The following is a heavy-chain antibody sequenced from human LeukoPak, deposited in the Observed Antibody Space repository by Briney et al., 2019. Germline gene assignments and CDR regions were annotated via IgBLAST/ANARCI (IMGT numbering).Heavy chain of an antibody. CDR3: ARDRAGISSGSNAFDI. Sequence: SETLSLTCSVSGGSISGGSYYWSWIRQPPGKGLEWIGYIYYSGSTNYNPSLKSRVTISVDTSKNQFSLKLSSVTAADTAVYYCARDRAGISSGSNAFDIWGQGTMVTVSS. V-gene: IGHV4-61*01. CDR1: GGSISGGSYY. CDR2: IYYSGST. D-gene: IGHD6-25*01. J-gene: IGHJ3*02.